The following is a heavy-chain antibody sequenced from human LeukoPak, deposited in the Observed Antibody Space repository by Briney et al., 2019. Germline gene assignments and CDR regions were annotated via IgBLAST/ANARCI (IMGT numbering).Heavy chain of an antibody. CDR2: IYYSGST. V-gene: IGHV4-39*07. J-gene: IGHJ3*02. CDR1: AFTFSRYY. Sequence: GALRLSCAASAFTFSRYYMSWVRQAPGKGLEWIGSIYYSGSTYYNPSLKSRVTISVDTSKNQFSLKLSSVTAADTAVYYCASGGDSSGYVLNDAFDIWGQGTMVTVSS. CDR3: ASGGDSSGYVLNDAFDI. D-gene: IGHD3-22*01.